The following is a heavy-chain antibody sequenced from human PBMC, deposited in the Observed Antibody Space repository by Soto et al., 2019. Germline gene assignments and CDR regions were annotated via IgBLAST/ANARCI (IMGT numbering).Heavy chain of an antibody. V-gene: IGHV3-23*01. CDR2: ISGSGGST. CDR3: AKDLWVARLHLGELSSIFDY. D-gene: IGHD3-16*02. J-gene: IGHJ4*02. CDR1: GFTFSSYA. Sequence: EVQLLESGGGLVQPGGSLRLSCAASGFTFSSYAMSWVRQAPGKGLEWVSAISGSGGSTYYADSVKGRLTISRDNSKNPRYLQMNSLRAEDTAVYYCAKDLWVARLHLGELSSIFDYWGQGTLVTVSS.